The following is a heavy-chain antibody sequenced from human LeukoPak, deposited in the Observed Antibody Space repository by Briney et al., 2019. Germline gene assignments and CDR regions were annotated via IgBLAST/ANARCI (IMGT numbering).Heavy chain of an antibody. Sequence: ASVKVSCKASGYTFTSYGISWVRQAPGQGLEWMGWINPNSGGTNYAQKFQGRVTMTRDTSISTAYMELSRLRSDDTAVYYCARPVAGTLGYWGQGTLVTVSS. V-gene: IGHV1-2*02. J-gene: IGHJ4*02. CDR3: ARPVAGTLGY. CDR2: INPNSGGT. D-gene: IGHD6-19*01. CDR1: GYTFTSYG.